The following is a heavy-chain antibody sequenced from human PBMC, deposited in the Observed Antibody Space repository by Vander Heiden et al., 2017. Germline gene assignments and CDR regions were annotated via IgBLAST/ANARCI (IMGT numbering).Heavy chain of an antibody. J-gene: IGHJ4*02. CDR3: AKDTTSYYDILTGLDY. D-gene: IGHD3-9*01. CDR2: ISGSGGST. Sequence: EVQLLESGGGLVQPGGSLRLSCAASGFTFSSYAMSWVRQAPGKGLEWVSAISGSGGSTYYADSVKGRFTISRDNSKNTLYLQMNSLRAEDTAVYYCAKDTTSYYDILTGLDYWGQGTLVTVSS. CDR1: GFTFSSYA. V-gene: IGHV3-23*01.